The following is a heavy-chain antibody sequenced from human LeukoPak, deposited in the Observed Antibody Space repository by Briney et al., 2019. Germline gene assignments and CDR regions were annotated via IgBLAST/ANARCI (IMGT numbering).Heavy chain of an antibody. Sequence: GRSLRLSCAASGFTLGDYDIHWVRQAPGKGPEWVSSISSNSDTMAYAEPVKGRFTVSRDNTINSLYLQMDSLRVEDTALYYCLTSSFDHWGQGTLVTVSS. J-gene: IGHJ4*02. CDR1: GFTLGDYD. CDR2: ISSNSDTM. V-gene: IGHV3-9*01. CDR3: LTSSFDH.